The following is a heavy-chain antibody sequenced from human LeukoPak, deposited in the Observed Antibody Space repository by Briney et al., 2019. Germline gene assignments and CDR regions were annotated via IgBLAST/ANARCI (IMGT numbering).Heavy chain of an antibody. CDR2: ISSSGSTI. Sequence: GGSLRLSCAASGFTFSSYEMNWVRQAPGKGLEWVSYISSSGSTIYYADSVKGRFTISRDNAKNSLYLRMNSLRAEDTAVYYCARDLGDITMVRGDADYWVQGTLVTVSS. J-gene: IGHJ4*02. D-gene: IGHD3-10*01. V-gene: IGHV3-48*03. CDR1: GFTFSSYE. CDR3: ARDLGDITMVRGDADY.